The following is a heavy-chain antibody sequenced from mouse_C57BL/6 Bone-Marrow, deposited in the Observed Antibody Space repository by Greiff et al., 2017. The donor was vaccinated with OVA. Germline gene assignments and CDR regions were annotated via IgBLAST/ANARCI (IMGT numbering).Heavy chain of an antibody. V-gene: IGHV1-7*01. CDR3: ARTPIYDGSY. CDR2: INPSSGYT. Sequence: QVQLQQSGAELAKPGASVKLSCKASGYTFTSYWMHWVKQRPGQGLEWIGYINPSSGYTKYNQKFKYKATLTADKSSSTAYMQLSSLTYEDSAVYYCARTPIYDGSYWGQGTLVTVSA. J-gene: IGHJ3*01. D-gene: IGHD2-3*01. CDR1: GYTFTSYW.